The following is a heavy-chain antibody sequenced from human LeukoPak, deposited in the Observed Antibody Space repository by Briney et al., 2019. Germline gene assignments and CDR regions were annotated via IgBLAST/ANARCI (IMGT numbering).Heavy chain of an antibody. CDR1: GFTFSTYN. J-gene: IGHJ4*02. CDR3: ASSFGATRGY. CDR2: ISSSSSYI. Sequence: GGSLRLSCVASGFTFSTYNMNWVRQAPGKGLEWVSSISSSSSYIYYADSVKGRFTISRDNAKNSLYLQMNSLRAEDTAVYYCASSFGATRGYWGQGTLVTVSS. D-gene: IGHD3-10*01. V-gene: IGHV3-21*01.